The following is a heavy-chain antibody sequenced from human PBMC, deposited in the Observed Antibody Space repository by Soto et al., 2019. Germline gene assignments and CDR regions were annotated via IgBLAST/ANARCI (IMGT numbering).Heavy chain of an antibody. CDR3: ARRGMVVIRSVSGHYYGMDV. J-gene: IGHJ6*02. CDR1: GGTFSSYA. Sequence: QVQLVQSGAEVKKPGSSVKVSCKASGGTFSSYAISWVRQAPGQGLEWMGGIIPIFSTANYAQKFQGRVTITADKSTSTAYMELSSLRSEDTAVYYCARRGMVVIRSVSGHYYGMDVWGQGTTVTVSS. V-gene: IGHV1-69*06. CDR2: IIPIFSTA. D-gene: IGHD3-22*01.